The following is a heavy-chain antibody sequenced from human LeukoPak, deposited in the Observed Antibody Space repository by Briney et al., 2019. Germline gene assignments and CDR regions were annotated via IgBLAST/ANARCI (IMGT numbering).Heavy chain of an antibody. CDR2: IYFSGST. CDR3: ARHFWGSGNWFDP. J-gene: IGHJ5*02. CDR1: GGSMSSTNYY. Sequence: SETLSLTCTVSGGSMSSTNYYWGWIRQPPGKGLEWIGSIYFSGSTYYNPSLKSRVTISVDTSKNQSSLELISVTAADTAVYYCARHFWGSGNWFDPWGQGTLVTVSS. D-gene: IGHD7-27*01. V-gene: IGHV4-39*01.